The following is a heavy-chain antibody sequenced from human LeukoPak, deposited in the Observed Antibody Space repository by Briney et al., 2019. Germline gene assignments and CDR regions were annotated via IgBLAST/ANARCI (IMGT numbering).Heavy chain of an antibody. CDR3: ARRGVTTQYSFYAMAV. V-gene: IGHV1-3*01. D-gene: IGHD2-21*02. CDR2: IDAGSGNA. J-gene: IGHJ6*02. Sequence: ASVKVSCKASGYTFTSYAVHWVRQAPGQRPEWMGWIDAGSGNAGCSQEFQGRVAITRDTSASTAYMELSSLTSEDTAVYYCARRGVTTQYSFYAMAVWGQGTTVTVSS. CDR1: GYTFTSYA.